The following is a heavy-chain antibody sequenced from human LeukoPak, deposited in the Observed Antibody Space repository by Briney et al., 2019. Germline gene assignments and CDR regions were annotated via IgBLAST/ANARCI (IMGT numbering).Heavy chain of an antibody. Sequence: SETLSLTCTVSSGSISTSNYYWGWVRQPPGKALEWIGRIYTSGSTNYNPSLKSRVTISVDTSKNQFSLKLSSVTAADTAVYFCARSMGPQANWGWYYFDYWGQGTLVTVSS. V-gene: IGHV4-39*07. CDR3: ARSMGPQANWGWYYFDY. J-gene: IGHJ4*02. D-gene: IGHD7-27*01. CDR1: SGSISTSNYY. CDR2: IYTSGST.